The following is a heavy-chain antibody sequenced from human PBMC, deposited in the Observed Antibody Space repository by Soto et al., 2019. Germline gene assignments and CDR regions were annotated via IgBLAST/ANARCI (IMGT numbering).Heavy chain of an antibody. J-gene: IGHJ4*02. CDR3: TMTAPTADS. CDR1: GYTFTSYA. Sequence: QVQLVQSGAEVKKPGASVNVSCKASGYTFTSYAISWVRQAPGQGLEWMGWISAYNGNTNYAQKLQGRVTMTTDTPTGTADTELRSRRSDDTAVYFCTMTAPTADSWGQGTLVTVSS. D-gene: IGHD2-21*02. V-gene: IGHV1-18*01. CDR2: ISAYNGNT.